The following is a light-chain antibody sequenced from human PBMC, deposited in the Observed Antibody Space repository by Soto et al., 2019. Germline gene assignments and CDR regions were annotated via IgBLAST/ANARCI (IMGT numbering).Light chain of an antibody. CDR2: EVS. CDR1: SSDVGSYNV. Sequence: QSALTQPASVSGSPGQSITISCTGTSSDVGSYNVVSWYQQHPGKAPKLIIYEVSSRTSGVSNRFSGSKSGNTASLTISGLQAEDEADYHCCSYADIRTVVFGGGTKLTVL. V-gene: IGLV2-23*02. CDR3: CSYADIRTVV. J-gene: IGLJ2*01.